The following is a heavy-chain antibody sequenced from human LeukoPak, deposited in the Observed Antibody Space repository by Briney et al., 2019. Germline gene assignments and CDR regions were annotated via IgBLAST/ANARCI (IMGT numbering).Heavy chain of an antibody. V-gene: IGHV3-30*04. CDR3: ARAAGASGGRDYYSDC. D-gene: IGHD6-13*01. Sequence: GRSLRLSCAASGFTFSGYALHWVRQAPGKGLEWVAVISNDANNKHYADSVKGRFTISRDNSKNTLYLQMNSLRPEDTAVYYCARAAGASGGRDYYSDCWGQGILVAASS. CDR2: ISNDANNK. J-gene: IGHJ4*02. CDR1: GFTFSGYA.